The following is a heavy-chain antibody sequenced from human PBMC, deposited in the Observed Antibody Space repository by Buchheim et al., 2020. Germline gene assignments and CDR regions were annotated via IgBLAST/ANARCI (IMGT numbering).Heavy chain of an antibody. Sequence: QVQLVESGGGVVQPGRSLRLSCAASGFTFSSYGMHWVRQAPGKGLEWVAVIWYDGSNKYYADSVKGRFTISRDNSKNTLYLQMNSLRVEDTAVYYCARATRGQQPHFDYWGQGTL. CDR2: IWYDGSNK. D-gene: IGHD6-13*01. CDR3: ARATRGQQPHFDY. J-gene: IGHJ4*02. V-gene: IGHV3-33*01. CDR1: GFTFSSYG.